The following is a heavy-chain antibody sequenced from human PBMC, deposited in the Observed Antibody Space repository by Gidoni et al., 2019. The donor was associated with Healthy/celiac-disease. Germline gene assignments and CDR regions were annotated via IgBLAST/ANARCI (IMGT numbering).Heavy chain of an antibody. Sequence: AYGGTTEYAASVKGRFTISRDDSKSIAYLQMNSLKTEDKAVYYCTRVAEYYYDSSGYSGDYYYGMDVWGQGTTVTVSS. D-gene: IGHD3-22*01. CDR2: AYGGTT. J-gene: IGHJ6*02. CDR3: TRVAEYYYDSSGYSGDYYYGMDV. V-gene: IGHV3-49*02.